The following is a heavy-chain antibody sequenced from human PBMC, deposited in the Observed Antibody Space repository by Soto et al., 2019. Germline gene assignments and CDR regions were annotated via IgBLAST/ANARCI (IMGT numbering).Heavy chain of an antibody. V-gene: IGHV3-7*05. CDR2: IKQDGGEK. D-gene: IGHD6-13*01. CDR3: ARHRGRDSWYEWHY. J-gene: IGHJ4*02. CDR1: GFTFSSYM. Sequence: EVQLVESGGGLVQPGGSLRLSCAASGFTFSSYMMSWVRQAPGKGLEWVASIKQDGGEKYNVDSVKGRFSISRDNAKDSLSLQMMSLRAEDTAVYYCARHRGRDSWYEWHYWGQGTLVTVSS.